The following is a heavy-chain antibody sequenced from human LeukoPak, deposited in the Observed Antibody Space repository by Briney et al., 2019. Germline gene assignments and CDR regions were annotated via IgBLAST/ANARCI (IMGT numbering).Heavy chain of an antibody. D-gene: IGHD1-26*01. J-gene: IGHJ4*02. CDR1: GFTFSSYA. Sequence: QPGGSLRLSCAASGFTFSSYAMSWVRQAPGKGLEWLSVISGSGDSTHYADSVTGRFTISRDISKNTLYLQMNCLRAEDTAVYYCAREVGATDYWGQGTQVTVSS. CDR3: AREVGATDY. CDR2: ISGSGDST. V-gene: IGHV3-23*01.